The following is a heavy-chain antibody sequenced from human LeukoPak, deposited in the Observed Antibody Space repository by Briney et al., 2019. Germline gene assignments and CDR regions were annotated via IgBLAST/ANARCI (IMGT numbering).Heavy chain of an antibody. CDR3: TTVLRSSWYDSADWFDP. CDR1: GFTFSNAW. CDR2: IKSKTDGGTT. J-gene: IGHJ5*02. V-gene: IGHV3-15*01. D-gene: IGHD6-13*01. Sequence: GGSLRLSCAASGFTFSNAWMSWVRQAPGKGLEWVCRIKSKTDGGTTDYAAPVKGRFTISRDDSKNTLYLQMNSLKTEYTAVYYCTTVLRSSWYDSADWFDPWGQGTLVTVSS.